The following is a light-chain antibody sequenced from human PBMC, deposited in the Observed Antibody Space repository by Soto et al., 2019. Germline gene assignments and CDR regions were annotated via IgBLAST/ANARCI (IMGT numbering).Light chain of an antibody. CDR3: SSYISSSTYV. CDR1: SSDIGRYNY. J-gene: IGLJ1*01. CDR2: DVS. V-gene: IGLV2-14*01. Sequence: QSALTQPASVSGCPGQSITISCTGTSSDIGRYNYVSWYQQYPGKAPKFMIYDVSNRPSGVSNRFSGSKSGNTASLTISGLQAEDEADYYCSSYISSSTYVFGTGTXVTVL.